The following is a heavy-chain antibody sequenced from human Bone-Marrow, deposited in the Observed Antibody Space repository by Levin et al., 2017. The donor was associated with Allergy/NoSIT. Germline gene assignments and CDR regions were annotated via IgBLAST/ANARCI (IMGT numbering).Heavy chain of an antibody. CDR1: GFTFSDYS. Sequence: KPGGSLRLSCAASGFTFSDYSMNWVRQAPGKGLEWVSSISSSSGFKYYADSVKGRFTISRDNAKKSVFLQMDSLRAEDTAVYYCARDDMAAVFGDRGLFDSWGQGMLVTVSS. CDR3: ARDDMAAVFGDRGLFDS. V-gene: IGHV3-21*01. J-gene: IGHJ4*02. D-gene: IGHD2-15*01. CDR2: ISSSSGFK.